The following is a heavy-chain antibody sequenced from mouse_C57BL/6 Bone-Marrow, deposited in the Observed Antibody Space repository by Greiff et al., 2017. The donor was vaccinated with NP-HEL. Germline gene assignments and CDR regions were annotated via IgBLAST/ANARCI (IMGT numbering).Heavy chain of an antibody. Sequence: EVKLMESGGGLVQPGGSLSLSCAASGFTFTDYYMSWVRQPPGKALEWLGFIRNKANGYTTEYSASVKGRFTISRDNSQSILYLQMNALRAEDSATYYCARSLNKYPDYWGQGTTLTVSS. CDR2: IRNKANGYTT. D-gene: IGHD2-10*02. V-gene: IGHV7-3*01. CDR3: ARSLNKYPDY. J-gene: IGHJ2*01. CDR1: GFTFTDYY.